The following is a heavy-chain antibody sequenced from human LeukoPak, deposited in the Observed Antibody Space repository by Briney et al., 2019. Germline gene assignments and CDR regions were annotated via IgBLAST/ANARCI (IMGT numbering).Heavy chain of an antibody. Sequence: AGGSLRLSCAASGFTFSNFWMHWVRQAPGKGLVWVSRINSDGSTTTSADSVKGRFTISRDNAKNTLFLQMNSLRAEDTAVYYCARVTPPHYVLSDSTGYYYDFWGQGTLVTVSS. CDR1: GFTFSNFW. D-gene: IGHD3-22*01. CDR2: INSDGSTT. J-gene: IGHJ4*02. V-gene: IGHV3-74*03. CDR3: ARVTPPHYVLSDSTGYYYDF.